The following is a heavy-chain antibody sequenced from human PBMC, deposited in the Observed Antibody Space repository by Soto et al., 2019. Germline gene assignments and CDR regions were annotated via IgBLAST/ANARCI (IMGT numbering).Heavy chain of an antibody. CDR3: ARIQNYGSGSTY. V-gene: IGHV1-18*04. CDR2: IGGYNGNT. D-gene: IGHD3-10*01. J-gene: IGHJ4*02. CDR1: GYTFTNYG. Sequence: ASVKVSCKASGYTFTNYGISWVRQAPGQGLEWMGWIGGYNGNTNYAQNLQGRVTMTTDTSTSTAYMELRSLRSDDTAVYYCARIQNYGSGSTYWGQGTLVTVSS.